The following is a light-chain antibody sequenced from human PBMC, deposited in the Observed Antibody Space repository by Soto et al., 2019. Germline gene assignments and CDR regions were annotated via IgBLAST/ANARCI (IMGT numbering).Light chain of an antibody. CDR1: QSVSSS. J-gene: IGKJ1*01. CDR3: QQYVHWPPGT. Sequence: EIVVTQSPATLPVSPGXRVTLSCRASQSVSSSLAWYQQRPGQAPRLLIYDTSTRAPGIAARFSGSGSGTEFTLTISSLQSEDVAVYYCQQYVHWPPGTFGQGTKVDIK. V-gene: IGKV3-15*01. CDR2: DTS.